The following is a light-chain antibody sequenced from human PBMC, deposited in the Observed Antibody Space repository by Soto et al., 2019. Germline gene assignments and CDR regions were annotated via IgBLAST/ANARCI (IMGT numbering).Light chain of an antibody. CDR2: GAS. Sequence: EIVITQSPATLSVSLRGKDTLSCRASQSVSSHLAWYHQKPGQVSRLLIYGASTRATDVPARFSGSWSGTEFTLTISSLQSEDFAFYYCQQYHNWPPTFGQGTKV. J-gene: IGKJ1*01. CDR1: QSVSSH. V-gene: IGKV3-15*01. CDR3: QQYHNWPPT.